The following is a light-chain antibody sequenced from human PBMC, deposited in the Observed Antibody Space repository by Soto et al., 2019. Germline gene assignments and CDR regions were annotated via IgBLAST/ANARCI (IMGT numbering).Light chain of an antibody. CDR3: CSYVGSSTEV. V-gene: IGLV2-23*01. CDR1: SSDVGSYNL. J-gene: IGLJ1*01. Sequence: QSALTQPASVSGSSGQSITISCTGTSSDVGSYNLVSWYQQHSCKAPQLMIYDANKRPSGVFVRFSGSKSGTTASLTISGLQAEDEADYFCCSYVGSSTEVFRTATKVTVL. CDR2: DAN.